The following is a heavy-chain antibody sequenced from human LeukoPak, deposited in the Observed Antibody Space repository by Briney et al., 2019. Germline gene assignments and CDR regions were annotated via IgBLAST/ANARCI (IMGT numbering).Heavy chain of an antibody. V-gene: IGHV1-18*01. J-gene: IGHJ6*02. CDR2: ISAYNGNT. D-gene: IGHD6-19*01. Sequence: ASVKVSCKASGYTFTSYGISWVRQAPGQGLEWMGWISAYNGNTNYDQKFQGRVTMTTDTSTSTAYMELGSLRSDDTAVYYCAREAGTASYYYYGMDVWGQGTTVTVSS. CDR1: GYTFTSYG. CDR3: AREAGTASYYYYGMDV.